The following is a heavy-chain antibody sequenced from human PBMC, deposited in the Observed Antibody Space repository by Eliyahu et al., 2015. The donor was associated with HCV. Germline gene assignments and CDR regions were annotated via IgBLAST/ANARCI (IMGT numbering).Heavy chain of an antibody. V-gene: IGHV3-7*04. CDR2: IKKDGNEK. D-gene: IGHD4-11*01. J-gene: IGHJ3*02. Sequence: EVQLVESGGDLVQPGGSLRLSCAASGFPFGTYWMSWVRQAPGKGLEWVANIKKDGNEKYFVDSVKGRFTISRDNAKNSLYLQMNSLSAEDTAVYYCARASPNNYGNYVGAFDMWGQGTMVTVSS. CDR1: GFPFGTYW. CDR3: ARASPNNYGNYVGAFDM.